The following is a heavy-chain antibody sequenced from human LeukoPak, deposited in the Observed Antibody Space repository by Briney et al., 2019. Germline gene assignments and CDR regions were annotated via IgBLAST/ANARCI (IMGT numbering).Heavy chain of an antibody. CDR2: INHEGGGI. CDR3: ATYINWVAGDV. CDR1: GFTFSDYT. D-gene: IGHD1-1*01. Sequence: GGSLRLSCAASGFTFSDYTMIWVRQVPGQGLEWVAHINHEGGGIQYVDSVKGRFTISRDNAKGSVYLQMNSLRAEDTAIYHCATYINWVAGDVWGQGTTVIV. V-gene: IGHV3-7*01. J-gene: IGHJ6*02.